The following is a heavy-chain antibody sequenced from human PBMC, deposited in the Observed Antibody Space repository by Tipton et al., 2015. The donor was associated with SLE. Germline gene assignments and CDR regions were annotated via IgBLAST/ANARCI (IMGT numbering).Heavy chain of an antibody. CDR1: GFTFSSYW. V-gene: IGHV3-7*01. CDR2: IKQDGSEK. J-gene: IGHJ4*02. Sequence: SLRLSCTASGFTFSSYWMSWVRQAPGKGLELVANIKQDGSEKYYVDSVKGRFTISRDNAKNSLYLQMNSLRAEDTAVYFCARDQVQICDYWGQGTLVTVSS. CDR3: ARDQVQICDY.